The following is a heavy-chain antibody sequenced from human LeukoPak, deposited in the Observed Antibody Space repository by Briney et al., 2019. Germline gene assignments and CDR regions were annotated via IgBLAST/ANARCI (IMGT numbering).Heavy chain of an antibody. CDR1: GYTFTGYY. D-gene: IGHD5-18*01. V-gene: IGHV1-2*02. J-gene: IGHJ3*02. CDR2: INPNSGGT. Sequence: ASVKVSCKASGYTFTGYYMHWVRQAPGQGLEWMGWINPNSGGTNYAQKFQGRVTMTRDTSISTAYMELSRLRSDDTAVYYCARVLVSAPGYSYGHEAFDIWGQGTMVTVSS. CDR3: ARVLVSAPGYSYGHEAFDI.